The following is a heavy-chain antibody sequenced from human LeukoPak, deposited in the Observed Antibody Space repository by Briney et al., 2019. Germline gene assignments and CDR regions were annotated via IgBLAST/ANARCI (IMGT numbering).Heavy chain of an antibody. CDR3: ARDLDSSGYGFDY. D-gene: IGHD3-22*01. V-gene: IGHV3-30-3*01. J-gene: IGHJ4*02. Sequence: GGSLRLSCAASGFTFSSYAMHWVRQAPGKGLEWVAVISYDGSNKYYADSVKGRFTISRDNSKNTLYLQMNSLRAEDTAVYYCARDLDSSGYGFDYWGQGTLVTVSS. CDR2: ISYDGSNK. CDR1: GFTFSSYA.